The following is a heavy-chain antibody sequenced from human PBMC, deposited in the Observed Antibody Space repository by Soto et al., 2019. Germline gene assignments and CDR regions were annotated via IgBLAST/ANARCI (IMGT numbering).Heavy chain of an antibody. CDR2: INAANGDT. CDR3: VRRHVSATGIDWFDH. Sequence: ASVKVSCKGSGYTFTSYGIHWVRQAPGQRLEWMGWINAANGDTKYSPKFQGRVTITRDTSASTAYMELSSLRSEDTAVYYCVRRHVSATGIDWFDHWGQGTLVTVSS. CDR1: GYTFTSYG. D-gene: IGHD6-13*01. V-gene: IGHV1-3*01. J-gene: IGHJ5*02.